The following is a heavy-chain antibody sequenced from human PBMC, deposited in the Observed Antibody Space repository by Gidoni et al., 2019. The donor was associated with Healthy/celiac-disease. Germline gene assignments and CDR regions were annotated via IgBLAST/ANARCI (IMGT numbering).Heavy chain of an antibody. Sequence: EVQLVESGGDLAKPGRSLRLSCRASAFAFVYHAMSWLRQDPGKGLEWVGLIRNKTYGETREYAASVKGRFTISRDDSKSIAYLQMNSLKIEDTALYYCARMQYGGSSAPDFWGQGTLVTVSS. J-gene: IGHJ4*02. V-gene: IGHV3-49*05. CDR2: IRNKTYGETR. CDR3: ARMQYGGSSAPDF. CDR1: AFAFVYHA. D-gene: IGHD2-15*01.